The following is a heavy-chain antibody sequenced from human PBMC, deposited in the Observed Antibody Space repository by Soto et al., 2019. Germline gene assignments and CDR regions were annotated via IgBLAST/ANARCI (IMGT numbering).Heavy chain of an antibody. Sequence: QVQLVESGGGVVQPGKSLRLSCTASGFAFSSHAMHWVRQAPGKGLEWVAVIWNDGSNKYYADSMKGRFSISRDNSTSTLYLHMNSLRAGDTAVYYCAREEYSGAWYGLVQYWGQGTQVTVSS. V-gene: IGHV3-33*01. D-gene: IGHD6-19*01. CDR1: GFAFSSHA. J-gene: IGHJ4*02. CDR3: AREEYSGAWYGLVQY. CDR2: IWNDGSNK.